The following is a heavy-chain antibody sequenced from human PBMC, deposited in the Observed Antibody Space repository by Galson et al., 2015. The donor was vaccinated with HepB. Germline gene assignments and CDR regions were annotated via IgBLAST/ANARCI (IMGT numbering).Heavy chain of an antibody. CDR2: IDPSDSYT. J-gene: IGHJ6*02. V-gene: IGHV5-10-1*01. CDR1: GYSFTSYW. CDR3: ARHGAVAGPLAGVDQYGMDV. Sequence: QSGAEVKKPGESLRISCKGSGYSFTSYWISWVRQMPGKGLEWMGRIDPSDSYTNYSPSFQGHVTISADKSISTAYLQWSSLKASDTAMYYCARHGAVAGPLAGVDQYGMDVWGQGTTVTVSS. D-gene: IGHD6-19*01.